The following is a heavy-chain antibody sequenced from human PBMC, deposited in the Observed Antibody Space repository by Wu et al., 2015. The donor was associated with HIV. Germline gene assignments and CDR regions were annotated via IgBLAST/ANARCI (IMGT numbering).Heavy chain of an antibody. CDR3: ARTVSGHDYFDF. J-gene: IGHJ4*02. Sequence: QVQVVQLELEVKKTWGLSEGXCKTSGYTFTSYGISWVRQAPGQGLEWMGWISTYNGDTNYAQKVQGRVTMTTDTSTSTAYMELRSLKSDDTAVYFCARTVSGHDYFDFWGQGSLVTVSS. D-gene: IGHD3-3*01. V-gene: IGHV1-18*01. CDR1: GYTFTSYG. CDR2: ISTYNGDT.